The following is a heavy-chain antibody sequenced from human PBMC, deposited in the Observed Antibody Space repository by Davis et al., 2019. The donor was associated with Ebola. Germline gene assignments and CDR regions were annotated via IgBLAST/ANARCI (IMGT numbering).Heavy chain of an antibody. D-gene: IGHD3-10*02. CDR2: ISGSGDIT. V-gene: IGHV3-23*01. CDR3: GKGISYPRFGYYSYYYCMDV. CDR1: GFTFSTYA. J-gene: IGHJ6*02. Sequence: GKSLKISCAASGFTFSTYAMTWVRQAPGKGLEWVSVISGSGDITYYADSVKGRFTISRDNSKNTVYLQMKSLRADDTAVYYCGKGISYPRFGYYSYYYCMDVWGQGTTVTVSS.